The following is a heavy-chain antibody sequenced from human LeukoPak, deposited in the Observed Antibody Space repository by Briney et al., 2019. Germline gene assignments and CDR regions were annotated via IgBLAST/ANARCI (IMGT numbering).Heavy chain of an antibody. V-gene: IGHV4-34*01. CDR1: GGSFSGYY. Sequence: SETLSLTCAVYGGSFSGYYWSWIRQPPGKGLEWTGEINHSGSTNYNPSLKSRVTISVDTSKNQFSLKLSSVTAADTAVYYCVVRKGIAVAGTNFDYWGQGTLVTVSS. CDR2: INHSGST. CDR3: VVRKGIAVAGTNFDY. D-gene: IGHD6-19*01. J-gene: IGHJ4*02.